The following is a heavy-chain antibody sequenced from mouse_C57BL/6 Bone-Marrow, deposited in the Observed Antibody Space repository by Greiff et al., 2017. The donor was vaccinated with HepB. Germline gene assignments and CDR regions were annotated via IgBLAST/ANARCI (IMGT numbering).Heavy chain of an antibody. J-gene: IGHJ2*01. D-gene: IGHD1-1*01. Sequence: QVQLQQSGAELARPGASVKMSCKASGYTFTSYTMHWVKQRPGQGLEWIGYINPSSGYTKYNQKFKDKATLTADKSSSTAYMQLSSLTSEDSAVYYCARGLRRGYYFDYGGQGTTLTVSS. V-gene: IGHV1-4*01. CDR2: INPSSGYT. CDR1: GYTFTSYT. CDR3: ARGLRRGYYFDY.